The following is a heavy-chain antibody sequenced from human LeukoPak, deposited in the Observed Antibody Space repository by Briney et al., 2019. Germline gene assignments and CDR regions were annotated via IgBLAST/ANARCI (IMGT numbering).Heavy chain of an antibody. CDR1: GGSVSGYY. CDR2: IGHTGRT. D-gene: IGHD2-15*01. Sequence: SETLSLTCAVYGGSVSGYYWSWIRQPPGKGLEWIGEIGHTGRTYSNPSLKGRITTTVDTSRKQYSLKLNSLTAADTAVYYCATGGTVAALDYWGQGTLVTVSS. V-gene: IGHV4-34*01. J-gene: IGHJ4*02. CDR3: ATGGTVAALDY.